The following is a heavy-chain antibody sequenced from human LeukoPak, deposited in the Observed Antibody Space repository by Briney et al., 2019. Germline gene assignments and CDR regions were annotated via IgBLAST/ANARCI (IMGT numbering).Heavy chain of an antibody. CDR3: AGGLLIERTPGYSKSPIDY. V-gene: IGHV4-39*01. CDR2: IYYSGST. D-gene: IGHD5-18*01. J-gene: IGHJ4*02. CDR1: GGSISSSSYY. Sequence: PSETLSLTCTVSGGSISSSSYYWGWIRQPPGKGLEWIGSIYYSGSTYYNPSLKSRVTISVDTSKNQFSLKLSSVTAADTAVYYCAGGLLIERTPGYSKSPIDYWGQGTLVTVSS.